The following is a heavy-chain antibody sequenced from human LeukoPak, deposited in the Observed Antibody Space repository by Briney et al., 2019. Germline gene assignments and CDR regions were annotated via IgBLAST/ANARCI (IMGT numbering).Heavy chain of an antibody. V-gene: IGHV4-59*08. CDR2: IYYSGST. D-gene: IGHD4-11*01. CDR3: ARHKVSRLAFIYSDYEATDV. CDR1: DGSFSGYY. J-gene: IGHJ6*02. Sequence: PSETLSLTCAVYDGSFSGYYWSWIRQPPGKGLEWIGYIYYSGSTNYNPSLKSRVTISVDTSKNQFSLKLSSVTAADTAVYYCARHKVSRLAFIYSDYEATDVWGQGTTVTVSS.